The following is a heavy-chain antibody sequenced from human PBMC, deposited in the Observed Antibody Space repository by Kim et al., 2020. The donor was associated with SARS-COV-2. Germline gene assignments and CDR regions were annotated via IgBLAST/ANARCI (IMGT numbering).Heavy chain of an antibody. CDR2: IYHSGST. D-gene: IGHD3-10*01. V-gene: IGHV4-4*02. CDR3: ARDSVGSGSYLTYYFDY. J-gene: IGHJ4*02. CDR1: GGSISSSNW. Sequence: SETLSLTCAVSGGSISSSNWWSWVRQPPGKGLEWIGEIYHSGSTNYNPSLKSRVTISVDKSKNQFSLKLSSVTAADTAVYYCARDSVGSGSYLTYYFDYWGQGTLVTVSS.